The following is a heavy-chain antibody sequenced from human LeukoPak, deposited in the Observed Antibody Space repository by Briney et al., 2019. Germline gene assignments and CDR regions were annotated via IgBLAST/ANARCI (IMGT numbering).Heavy chain of an antibody. V-gene: IGHV1-58*02. J-gene: IGHJ4*02. Sequence: GTSVKVSCKASGFTFTSSAMQWVRQARGQRLEWIGWIVVGSGNTNYAQKFQERVTITRDMSTSTAYMELSSLRSEDTAVYYCAAVGPGYYDSSGRNFDYWGQGTLVTVSS. CDR2: IVVGSGNT. CDR3: AAVGPGYYDSSGRNFDY. D-gene: IGHD3-22*01. CDR1: GFTFTSSA.